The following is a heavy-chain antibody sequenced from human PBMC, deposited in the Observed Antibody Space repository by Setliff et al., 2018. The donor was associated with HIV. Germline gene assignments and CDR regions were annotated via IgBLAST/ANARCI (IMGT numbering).Heavy chain of an antibody. CDR1: GFTFSRNG. CDR3: ARDPSTAHHDAFDI. V-gene: IGHV3-23*01. Sequence: GGSLRLSCVASGFTFSRNGMSWVRQSPGKGLEWVSGISAAGGGTYYADSVKGRFTISRDNSKNTLYLQMNSLRAEDTAVYYCARDPSTAHHDAFDIWGQGTMVTVSS. J-gene: IGHJ3*02. CDR2: ISAAGGGT.